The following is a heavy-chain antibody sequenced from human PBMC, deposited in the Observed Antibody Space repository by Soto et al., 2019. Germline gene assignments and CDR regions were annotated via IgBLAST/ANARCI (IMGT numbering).Heavy chain of an antibody. Sequence: QVQLVQSGAEVKKPGASVNISCQASGFTFSDTLINWVRQGPGQRLEWMGWINPANGNTRYSESFQGRVTISSLSSASTAYVALSDLTSEDTAVYYCARDLVSVGPRANDAVDVWGQGTMITVSS. V-gene: IGHV1-3*01. CDR1: GFTFSDTL. CDR3: ARDLVSVGPRANDAVDV. J-gene: IGHJ3*01. CDR2: INPANGNT. D-gene: IGHD1-26*01.